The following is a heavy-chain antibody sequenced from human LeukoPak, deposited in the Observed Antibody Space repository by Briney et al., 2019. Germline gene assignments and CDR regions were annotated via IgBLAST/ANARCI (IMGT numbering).Heavy chain of an antibody. D-gene: IGHD6-19*01. CDR1: RCTFISYV. CDR3: ARVIHLESSGRGYYDY. CDR2: IIPIFCTA. V-gene: IGHV1-69*06. J-gene: IGHJ4*02. Sequence: SSVNVSCKASRCTFISYVISWVRQAPGRGLEWMGGIIPIFCTANYAQKFQDRVTITADKSTSTAYMELSSLRSEDTAVYSCARVIHLESSGRGYYDYWGQGKLVTVSS.